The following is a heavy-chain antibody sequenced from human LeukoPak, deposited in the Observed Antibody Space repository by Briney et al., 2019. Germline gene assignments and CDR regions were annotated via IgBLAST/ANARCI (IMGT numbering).Heavy chain of an antibody. J-gene: IGHJ4*02. CDR2: ISSSSSYI. CDR1: GFTFSSYS. CDR3: ARVFTGSSWYFDY. Sequence: GGSLRLSCAASGFTFSSYSMNWVRQAPGKGLEWVSSISSSSSYIYYADSVKGRFTISRDNAKNSLYLQMNSLRAEDTAVYYCARVFTGSSWYFDYWGQGTLVTVSS. D-gene: IGHD2-15*01. V-gene: IGHV3-21*01.